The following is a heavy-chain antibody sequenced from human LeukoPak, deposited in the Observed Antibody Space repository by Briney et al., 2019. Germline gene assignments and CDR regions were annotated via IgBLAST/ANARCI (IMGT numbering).Heavy chain of an antibody. CDR2: ISAYNGNT. Sequence: ASVKVSCKASGYTFTSYGISWVRQAPGQGLERMGWISAYNGNTNYAQKLQGRVTMTTDTSTSTAYMELRSLRSDDTAVYYCARGGSYYDFWSGYYTEYFDYWGQGTLVTVSS. D-gene: IGHD3-3*01. CDR3: ARGGSYYDFWSGYYTEYFDY. CDR1: GYTFTSYG. V-gene: IGHV1-18*01. J-gene: IGHJ4*02.